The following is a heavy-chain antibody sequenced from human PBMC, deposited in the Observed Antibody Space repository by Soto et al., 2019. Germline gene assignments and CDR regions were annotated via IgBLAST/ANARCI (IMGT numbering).Heavy chain of an antibody. CDR2: IIPIFGTA. D-gene: IGHD1-20*01. CDR1: GGTFSSYA. J-gene: IGHJ3*02. CDR3: ARAGYKGGGAFDI. V-gene: IGHV1-69*13. Sequence: SVKVSCKASGGTFSSYAISWVRQAPGQGLEWMGGIIPIFGTANYAQKFQGRVTITGDESTSTAYMELSSLRSEDTAVYYCARAGYKGGGAFDIWGQGTMVTVSS.